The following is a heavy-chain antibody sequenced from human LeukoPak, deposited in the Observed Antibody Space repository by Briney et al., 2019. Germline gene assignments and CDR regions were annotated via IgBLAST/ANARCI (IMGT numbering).Heavy chain of an antibody. J-gene: IGHJ5*02. Sequence: GSSEKVSCKASGYTFTGYYMHWVRQAPGQALEWIGWINPQRGGTRYAQKFQGRVTMTRDTSVTTAYMQMSSLRSDDTAVYYCARGEWEVPTTSWGQGTLVTVSS. CDR2: INPQRGGT. CDR3: ARGEWEVPTTS. CDR1: GYTFTGYY. D-gene: IGHD1-26*01. V-gene: IGHV1-2*02.